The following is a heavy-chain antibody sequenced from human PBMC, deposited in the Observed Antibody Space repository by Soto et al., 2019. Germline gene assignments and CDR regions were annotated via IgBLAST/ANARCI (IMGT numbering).Heavy chain of an antibody. Sequence: QVQLVQSGAEVKKPGASVKVSCKASGYTFTSYGISWVRQAPGQGLEWMGWISAYNGNTRYAQKLQGRVTMTTDTSTSTAYIELRSLRSHDTAVYYCAARVSYYHILTRVDACDIWGQGTMVTVSS. V-gene: IGHV1-18*01. CDR3: AARVSYYHILTRVDACDI. D-gene: IGHD3-9*01. CDR2: ISAYNGNT. CDR1: GYTFTSYG. J-gene: IGHJ3*02.